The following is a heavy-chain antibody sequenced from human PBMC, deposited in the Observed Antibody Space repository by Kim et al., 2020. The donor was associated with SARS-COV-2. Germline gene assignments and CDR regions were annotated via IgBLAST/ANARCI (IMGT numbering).Heavy chain of an antibody. Sequence: GGSLRLSCAASGFTFSSYGMNWVRQAPGKGLEWVSSISSSSGYIYYGDSVKGRFTISRDNAKNSLYLQMNSLRAEDTAVYYCARDPRMIVSHSDYWGQGTLVTVSS. CDR2: ISSSSGYI. CDR3: ARDPRMIVSHSDY. V-gene: IGHV3-21*01. CDR1: GFTFSSYG. D-gene: IGHD3-22*01. J-gene: IGHJ4*02.